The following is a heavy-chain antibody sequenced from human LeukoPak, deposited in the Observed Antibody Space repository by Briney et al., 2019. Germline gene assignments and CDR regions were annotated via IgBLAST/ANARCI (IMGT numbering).Heavy chain of an antibody. V-gene: IGHV1-69*13. CDR2: IIPIFGTA. Sequence: GASVKVSCKASGGTFSSYAITWVRQAPGQGLEWMGGIIPIFGTANYAQKFQGRVTITADESTSTAYMELSSLRSEDTAVYYCARDGGNYFDYWGQGTLVSVSS. D-gene: IGHD4-23*01. J-gene: IGHJ4*02. CDR1: GGTFSSYA. CDR3: ARDGGNYFDY.